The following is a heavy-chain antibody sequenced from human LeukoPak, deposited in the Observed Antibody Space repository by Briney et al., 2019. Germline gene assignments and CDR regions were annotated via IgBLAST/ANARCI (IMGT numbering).Heavy chain of an antibody. V-gene: IGHV3-21*01. CDR2: ISSSSSYI. J-gene: IGHJ6*03. Sequence: AGGSLRLSCAASGFTFSSYSMNWVRQAPGKGLEWVSSISSSSSYIYYADSVQGRFTISRDNAKNSLYLQMNSLRAEDTAVYYCARGSDYYYYYYMDVWGKGTTVTVSS. CDR3: ARGSDYYYYYYMDV. CDR1: GFTFSSYS.